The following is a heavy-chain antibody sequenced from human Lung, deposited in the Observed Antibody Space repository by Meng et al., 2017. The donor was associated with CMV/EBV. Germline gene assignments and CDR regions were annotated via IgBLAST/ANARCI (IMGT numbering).Heavy chain of an antibody. V-gene: IGHV7-4-1*01. Sequence: SGYNFTHYAMSWVRQAPGQGLEYMGYINTNTGDPIYAQGFAGRFVFSFDMSVSTAYLQIYNLQADDSAVYYCARDFLFDPLFIFDYWGQGTLVTVSS. CDR3: ARDFLFDPLFIFDY. CDR1: GYNFTHYA. J-gene: IGHJ4*02. CDR2: INTNTGDP. D-gene: IGHD2/OR15-2a*01.